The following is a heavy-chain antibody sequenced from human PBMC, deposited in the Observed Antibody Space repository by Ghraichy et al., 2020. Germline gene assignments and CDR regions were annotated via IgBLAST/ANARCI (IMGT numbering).Heavy chain of an antibody. Sequence: LSLTCAASGFTFSSYAMSWVRQAPGKGLEWVSAISGSGGSTYYADSVKGRFTISRDNSKNTLYLQMNSLRAEDTAVYYCATSFGSGVGWDYYGMDVWGQGTTVTVSS. CDR2: ISGSGGST. D-gene: IGHD6-19*01. V-gene: IGHV3-23*01. J-gene: IGHJ6*02. CDR3: ATSFGSGVGWDYYGMDV. CDR1: GFTFSSYA.